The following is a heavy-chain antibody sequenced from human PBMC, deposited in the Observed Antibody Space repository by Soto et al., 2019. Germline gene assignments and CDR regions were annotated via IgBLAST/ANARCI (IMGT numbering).Heavy chain of an antibody. D-gene: IGHD3-22*01. CDR1: GFTFSSYA. CDR3: ADPRDSSGYYRQQGY. V-gene: IGHV3-23*01. CDR2: ISGSGGST. Sequence: GGSLRLSCAASGFTFSSYAMSWVRQAPGKGLERVSAISGSGGSTYYADSVKGRFTISRDNSKNTLYLQMNSLRAEDTAVYYCADPRDSSGYYRQQGYWGQGTLVTVSS. J-gene: IGHJ4*02.